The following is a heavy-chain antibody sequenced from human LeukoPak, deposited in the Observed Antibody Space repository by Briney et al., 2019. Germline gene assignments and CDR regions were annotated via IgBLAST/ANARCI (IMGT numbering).Heavy chain of an antibody. D-gene: IGHD3-3*01. CDR3: ARGRSGYYKGGWFDP. CDR1: GGTFSSYA. V-gene: IGHV1-2*02. Sequence: ASVKVSCKASGGTFSSYAISWVRQAPGQGLEWMGWINPNSGGTNYAQKFQGRVTMTRDTSISTAYMELSRLRSDDTAVYYCARGRSGYYKGGWFDPWGQGTLVTVSS. J-gene: IGHJ5*02. CDR2: INPNSGGT.